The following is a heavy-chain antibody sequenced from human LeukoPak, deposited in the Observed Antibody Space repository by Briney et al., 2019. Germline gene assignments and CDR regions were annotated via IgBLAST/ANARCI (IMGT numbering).Heavy chain of an antibody. D-gene: IGHD2-15*01. V-gene: IGHV1-69*04. CDR2: IIPILGIA. CDR3: ARDLRDIVVAGL. J-gene: IGHJ4*02. Sequence: GSSVKVSCKASGGTFSSYAISWVRQAPGQGLEWMGRIIPILGIANYAQKFQGRVTITADKSTSTAYMELSSLRSEDTAVYYCARDLRDIVVAGLWGQGTLVTVSS. CDR1: GGTFSSYA.